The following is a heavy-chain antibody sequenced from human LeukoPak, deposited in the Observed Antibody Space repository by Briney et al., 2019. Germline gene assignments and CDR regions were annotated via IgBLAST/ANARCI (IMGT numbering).Heavy chain of an antibody. CDR2: INHSGST. CDR1: GGSFSGYY. CDR3: ARVGSTYYYYYYGMDV. V-gene: IGHV4-34*01. J-gene: IGHJ6*02. Sequence: PSETLSLTCAVYGGSFSGYYWSWIRQLPGKGLEWIGEINHSGSTNYNPSLKSRVTISVDTSKNQFSLKLSSVTAADTAVYYCARVGSTYYYYYYGMDVWGQGTTVTVSS. D-gene: IGHD2-2*01.